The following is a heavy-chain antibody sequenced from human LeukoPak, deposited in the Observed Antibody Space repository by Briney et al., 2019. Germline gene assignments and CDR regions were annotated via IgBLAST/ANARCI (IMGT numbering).Heavy chain of an antibody. CDR2: IYYRGST. CDR3: ARQASCSSATCNPFDD. V-gene: IGHV4-59*08. CDR1: GGSISGYY. Sequence: SETLSLTCTVSGGSISGYYWSWIRQPPGKGLGWIGLIYYRGSTNYTPSLKSRVTISVDTSKNQFSLKLRSVTAADTAVYYCARQASCSSATCNPFDDWGQGTLVTVSS. D-gene: IGHD2-2*01. J-gene: IGHJ4*02.